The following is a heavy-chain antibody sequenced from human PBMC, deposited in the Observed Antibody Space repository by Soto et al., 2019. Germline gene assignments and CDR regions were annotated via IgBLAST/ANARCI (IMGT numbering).Heavy chain of an antibody. D-gene: IGHD1-26*01. CDR2: ISYDGSNK. CDR3: ARGAGAPGAFDI. Sequence: QVQLVESGGGVVQPGRSLRLSCAASGFTFSSYAMHWVRQAPGKGLEWVAVISYDGSNKYYADSVKGRFTISRDNSKNTLYLQMNSLRAEDTAVYYCARGAGAPGAFDIWGQGTMDTVSS. CDR1: GFTFSSYA. J-gene: IGHJ3*02. V-gene: IGHV3-30*01.